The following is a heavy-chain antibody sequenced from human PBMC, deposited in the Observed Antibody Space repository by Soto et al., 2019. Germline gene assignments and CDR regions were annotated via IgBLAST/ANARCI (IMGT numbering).Heavy chain of an antibody. Sequence: SETLSLTCSVSGGSITSSSYYWGWVRQPTAKGLEWIGIISYSGITYYNPSLKSRVTISVDTSKNQFSLKVSSVTAADTAVYYCARRGTGGYNFDYWGQGTLVTVS. J-gene: IGHJ4*02. CDR2: ISYSGIT. CDR3: ARRGTGGYNFDY. D-gene: IGHD5-12*01. CDR1: GGSITSSSYY. V-gene: IGHV4-39*01.